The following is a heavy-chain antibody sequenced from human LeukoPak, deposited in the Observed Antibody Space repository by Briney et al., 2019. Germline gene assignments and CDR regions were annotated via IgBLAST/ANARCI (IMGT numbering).Heavy chain of an antibody. D-gene: IGHD3-3*01. CDR2: ISYDGSNK. J-gene: IGHJ5*02. Sequence: KTGGSLRLSCAASGFTFSSYGMHWVRQAPGKGLEWVAVISYDGSNKYYADSVKGRFTISRDNSKNTLYLQMNSLRAEDTAVYYCARGRPTGITIFGVVIQNWFDPWGQGTLVTVSS. CDR3: ARGRPTGITIFGVVIQNWFDP. CDR1: GFTFSSYG. V-gene: IGHV3-30*03.